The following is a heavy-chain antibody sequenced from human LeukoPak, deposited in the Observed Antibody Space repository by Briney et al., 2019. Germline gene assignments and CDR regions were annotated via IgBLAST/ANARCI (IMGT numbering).Heavy chain of an antibody. J-gene: IGHJ5*02. Sequence: TGGSLRLSCAASGFTFSSYEMNWVRQAPGKGLEWVSYISSSGSTVYHADSVKGRFTISRDNAKSSLYLQMNSLRAEDTAVYYCARPPYSSSWDPGWFDPWGQGTLITVSS. CDR1: GFTFSSYE. CDR2: ISSSGSTV. V-gene: IGHV3-48*03. D-gene: IGHD6-13*01. CDR3: ARPPYSSSWDPGWFDP.